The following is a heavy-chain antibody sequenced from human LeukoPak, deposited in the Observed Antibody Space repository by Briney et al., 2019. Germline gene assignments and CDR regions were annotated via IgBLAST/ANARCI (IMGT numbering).Heavy chain of an antibody. CDR3: ARDTVTTTLGAFDI. V-gene: IGHV3-30*02. D-gene: IGHD4-17*01. CDR1: GFTFSSYG. CDR2: IRCDGSNK. J-gene: IGHJ3*02. Sequence: GGSLRLSCAASGFTFSSYGMHWVRQAPGKGLEWVAFIRCDGSNKYYADSVKGRFTISRDNSKNTLYLQMNSLRAEDTAVYYCARDTVTTTLGAFDIWGQGTMVTVSS.